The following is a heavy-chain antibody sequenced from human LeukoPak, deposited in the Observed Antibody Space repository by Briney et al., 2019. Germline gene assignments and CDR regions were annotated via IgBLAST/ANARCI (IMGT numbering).Heavy chain of an antibody. J-gene: IGHJ6*02. D-gene: IGHD3-9*01. CDR3: ARDRSWLRYLDYGMDV. V-gene: IGHV1-2*02. CDR2: INPNSGGT. Sequence: ASVKVSCKASGYTFTGYYMHWVRQAPGQGLEWMGWINPNSGGTNYAQKFQGRVTMTRDTSISTAYMELSRLRSDDTAVYYCARDRSWLRYLDYGMDVWGQGTTVTVSS. CDR1: GYTFTGYY.